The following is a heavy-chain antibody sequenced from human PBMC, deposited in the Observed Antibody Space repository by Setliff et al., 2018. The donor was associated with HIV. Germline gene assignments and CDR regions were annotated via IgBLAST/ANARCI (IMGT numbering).Heavy chain of an antibody. D-gene: IGHD3-16*01. CDR2: IYYSGSS. CDR1: GDSVNSYNYY. CDR3: AKRTFGSGRFDP. Sequence: PSETLSLTCKVSGDSVNSYNYYWSWIRQHPGKGLEWIGYIYYSGSSYYNPSVRSRVIMSLDTSENHFSLKPSSVTAADAAVYYCAKRTFGSGRFDPWGQGTLVTVSS. J-gene: IGHJ5*02. V-gene: IGHV4-31*03.